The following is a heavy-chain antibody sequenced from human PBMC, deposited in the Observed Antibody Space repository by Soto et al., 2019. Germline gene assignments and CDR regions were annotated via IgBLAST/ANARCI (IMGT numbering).Heavy chain of an antibody. Sequence: WASVKVSCKASGFTFTSSAVQWVRQARGQRLEWIGWIVVGSGNTNYAQKFQERVTITRDMSTSTAYMELSSLRSEDTAVYYCAAYGYSYGYYYYGMDVWGQGTTVTVSS. V-gene: IGHV1-58*01. J-gene: IGHJ6*02. D-gene: IGHD5-18*01. CDR1: GFTFTSSA. CDR2: IVVGSGNT. CDR3: AAYGYSYGYYYYGMDV.